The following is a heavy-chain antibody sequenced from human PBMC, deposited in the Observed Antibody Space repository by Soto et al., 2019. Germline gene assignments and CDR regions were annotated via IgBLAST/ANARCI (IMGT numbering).Heavy chain of an antibody. CDR3: ARDSCGLAVPDYHYYGMDV. D-gene: IGHD6-19*01. CDR1: GYTFTSYG. V-gene: IGHV1-18*04. CDR2: FSVDSGST. Sequence: QVQLVQSGAEVKKPGASVRVSCEASGYTFTSYGISWVRQAPGQGLEWMGWFSVDSGSTNYAQKLQGRVTLTTDRSTRAVYMKLRGLRSDDTAVYYWARDSCGLAVPDYHYYGMDVWGQGTTVTVS. J-gene: IGHJ6*02.